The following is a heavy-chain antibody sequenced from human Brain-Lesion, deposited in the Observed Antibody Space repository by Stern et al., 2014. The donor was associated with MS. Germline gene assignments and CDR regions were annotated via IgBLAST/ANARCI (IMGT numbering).Heavy chain of an antibody. Sequence: QLVQSGAEVKKPGASVKVSCKVSGYTLTELSMHWARKAPRTGHQWMGGFDPEDGETIYAQKFQGRVTMTEDTSTDTAYMELSSLRSEDTAVYYCATLSPGAGGNYYRHFDYWGQGTLVTVSS. D-gene: IGHD1-26*01. V-gene: IGHV1-24*01. CDR2: FDPEDGET. CDR1: GYTLTELS. J-gene: IGHJ4*02. CDR3: ATLSPGAGGNYYRHFDY.